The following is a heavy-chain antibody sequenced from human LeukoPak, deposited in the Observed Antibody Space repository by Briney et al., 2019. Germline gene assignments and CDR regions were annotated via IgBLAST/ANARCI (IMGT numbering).Heavy chain of an antibody. CDR2: INADNGDT. J-gene: IGHJ4*02. V-gene: IGHV1-3*01. D-gene: IGHD1-26*01. CDR3: ARHHEATTTYPGYDY. CDR1: GYTFRAYA. Sequence: ASVKVSCKASGYTFRAYAIHWVRQAPGQRFEWMGWINADNGDTRYSQRFQGRVTITRDTSASTVYMELSSLRSEDTAVYYCARHHEATTTYPGYDYWGQGTLVTASS.